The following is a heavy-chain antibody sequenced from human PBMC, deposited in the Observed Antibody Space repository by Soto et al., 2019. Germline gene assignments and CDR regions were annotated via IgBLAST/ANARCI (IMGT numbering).Heavy chain of an antibody. CDR1: GGSFSGYY. V-gene: IGHV4-34*01. Sequence: SETLSLTCAVYGGSFSGYYWSWIRQPPGKGLEWIGEINHSGSTNYNPSLKSRVTISVDTSKNQFSLKLSSVIAADTAVYYCARGPWDYGMDVWGQGTTVTVSS. CDR2: INHSGST. J-gene: IGHJ6*02. CDR3: ARGPWDYGMDV.